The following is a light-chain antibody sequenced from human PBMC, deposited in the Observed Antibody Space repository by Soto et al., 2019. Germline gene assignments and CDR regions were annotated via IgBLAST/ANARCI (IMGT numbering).Light chain of an antibody. CDR1: QGIGNF. V-gene: IGKV1-17*03. CDR2: AAS. J-gene: IGKJ1*01. Sequence: DVQVTQSPSAVSASVGDRVTITCRASQGIGNFLARFQQKPGQAPKRLIYAASILQPGVPSRFSGRGSGTQFTFTISGLQPEDFATYYCLQHTTYPPTFGQGTKVDIK. CDR3: LQHTTYPPT.